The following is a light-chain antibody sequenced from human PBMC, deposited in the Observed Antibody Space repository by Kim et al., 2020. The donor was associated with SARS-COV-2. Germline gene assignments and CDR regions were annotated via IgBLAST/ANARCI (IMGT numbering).Light chain of an antibody. J-gene: IGKJ2*01. CDR1: QTVSGY. CDR2: YTS. CDR3: QQSYGAPYT. Sequence: SASVGDTITITCRASQTVSGYLNWYQRKSGEAPRLLVYYTSTLQSGVPSRFIGSGSRTDYTLTITSLVLEDFATYYCQQSYGAPYTFGQGTKLEI. V-gene: IGKV1-39*01.